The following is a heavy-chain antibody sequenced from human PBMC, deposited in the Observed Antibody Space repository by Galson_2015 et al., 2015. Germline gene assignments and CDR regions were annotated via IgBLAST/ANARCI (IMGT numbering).Heavy chain of an antibody. CDR2: ISGSGGST. CDR3: AKGLMVRLRYSYGMDV. V-gene: IGHV3-23*01. CDR1: GFTFSSYA. J-gene: IGHJ6*02. D-gene: IGHD3-10*01. Sequence: SLRLSCAASGFTFSSYAMSWVRQAPGKGLEWVSAISGSGGSTYYADSVRGRFTISRDNSKNTLYLQMNSLRAEDTAVYYCAKGLMVRLRYSYGMDVWGQGTTVTVSS.